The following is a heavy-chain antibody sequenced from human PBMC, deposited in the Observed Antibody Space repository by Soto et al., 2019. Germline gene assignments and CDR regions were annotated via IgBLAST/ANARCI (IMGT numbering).Heavy chain of an antibody. J-gene: IGHJ5*02. Sequence: GGSLRLSCVAPGFKCDDFAMHWVRQSPGKGLEWISLITWEGGNTFYADSVKGRFSISRDNGKNSIYLHMNSLRPEDSAFYYCAKGHSLHFVASMVDTWGQGTLVTVSS. CDR3: AKGHSLHFVASMVDT. CDR2: ITWEGGNT. V-gene: IGHV3-43D*04. D-gene: IGHD2-21*01. CDR1: GFKCDDFA.